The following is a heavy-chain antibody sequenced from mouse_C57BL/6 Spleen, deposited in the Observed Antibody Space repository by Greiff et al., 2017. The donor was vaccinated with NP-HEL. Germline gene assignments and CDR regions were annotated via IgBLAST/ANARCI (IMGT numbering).Heavy chain of an antibody. CDR2: IYPGDGDT. J-gene: IGHJ4*01. V-gene: IGHV1-82*01. D-gene: IGHD2-1*01. CDR1: GYAFSSSW. Sequence: VKLQESGPELVKPGASVKISCKASGYAFSSSWMNWVKQRPGKGLEWIGRIYPGDGDTNYNGKFKGKATLTADKSSSTAYMQLSSLTSEDSAVYFCAIYYGNYDYAMDYWGQGTSVTVSS. CDR3: AIYYGNYDYAMDY.